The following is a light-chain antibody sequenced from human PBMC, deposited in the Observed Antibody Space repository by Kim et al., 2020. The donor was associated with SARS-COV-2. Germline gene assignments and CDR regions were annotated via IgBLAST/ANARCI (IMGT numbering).Light chain of an antibody. Sequence: SPGERPSPSHRTSQGVSSIYLAWSPKTSGQAPRVLIYGASTRANDIPDRFIVSGYGTDFTLTISRLEPEDSAVYYCQRYGASPPYTFGQGTKLEIK. J-gene: IGKJ2*01. CDR3: QRYGASPPYT. V-gene: IGKV3-20*01. CDR1: QGVSSIY. CDR2: GAS.